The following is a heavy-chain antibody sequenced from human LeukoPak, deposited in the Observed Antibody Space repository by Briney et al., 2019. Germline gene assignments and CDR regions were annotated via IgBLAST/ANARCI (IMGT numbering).Heavy chain of an antibody. CDR2: ISSSGSTI. CDR1: GFTFSSYS. J-gene: IGHJ4*02. D-gene: IGHD6-19*01. Sequence: GGSLRLSCAASGFTFSSYSMNWVRQAPGKGREWVSYISSSGSTIYYADSVKGRFTISRDNAKNSLYLQMNSLRVEDTAVYYCAKGGSGWYPGFDYWGQGILVSVSS. CDR3: AKGGSGWYPGFDY. V-gene: IGHV3-48*04.